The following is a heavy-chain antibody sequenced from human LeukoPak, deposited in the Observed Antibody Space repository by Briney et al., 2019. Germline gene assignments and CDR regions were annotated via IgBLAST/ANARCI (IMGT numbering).Heavy chain of an antibody. J-gene: IGHJ4*02. CDR3: ARDLTGGGMRPTDY. CDR1: GGSISSYY. CDR2: IYYSGYT. V-gene: IGHV4-59*12. Sequence: KPSETLSLTCTVSGGSISSYYWSWIRQPPGKGLEYIGYIYYSGYTNYNPSLKSRVTISVDKSKNQFSLKLSSVTAADTAVYYCARDLTGGGMRPTDYWGQGTMVLVSS. D-gene: IGHD3-16*01.